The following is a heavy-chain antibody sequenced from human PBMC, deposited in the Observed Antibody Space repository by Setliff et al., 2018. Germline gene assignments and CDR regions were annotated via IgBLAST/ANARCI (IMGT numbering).Heavy chain of an antibody. Sequence: ASVKVSCKASGYTFKNYGVSWVRQAPGQGLEWMGWIGTYDANTIYSQKFQGRVIMTTDTSTSTVYMDLRNLRSDDTAVYYCARDKPDFVVVEAAARLDYWGQGTLVTVSS. V-gene: IGHV1-18*01. CDR1: GYTFKNYG. J-gene: IGHJ4*02. D-gene: IGHD2-15*01. CDR2: IGTYDANT. CDR3: ARDKPDFVVVEAAARLDY.